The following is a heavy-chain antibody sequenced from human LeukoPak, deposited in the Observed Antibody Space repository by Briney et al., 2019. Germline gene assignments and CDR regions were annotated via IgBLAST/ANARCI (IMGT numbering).Heavy chain of an antibody. CDR2: INHSGST. CDR1: GGSFSGYY. D-gene: IGHD4-23*01. V-gene: IGHV4-34*01. J-gene: IGHJ5*02. Sequence: PSETLSLACAVYGGSFSGYYWSWIRQPPGKGLEWIGEINHSGSTNYNPSLKSRVTISVDTSKNQFSLKLSSVTAADTAVYYCARDGNEIGFDPWGQGTLVTVSS. CDR3: ARDGNEIGFDP.